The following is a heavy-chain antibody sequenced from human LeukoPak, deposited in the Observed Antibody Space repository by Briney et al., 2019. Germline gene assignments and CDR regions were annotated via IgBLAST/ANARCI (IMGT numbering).Heavy chain of an antibody. CDR2: IYYSGST. CDR1: GGSISSGSDY. D-gene: IGHD3-22*01. CDR3: ARQTYYSSGYFDC. V-gene: IGHV4-39*01. Sequence: SETLSLTCTVSGGSISSGSDYWGWIRQPPGKGLEWIGSIYYSGSTYYNPSLKSRVTISVDTSKKQFSLKLSSVTAADTAVYYCARQTYYSSGYFDCWGQGTPVTVSS. J-gene: IGHJ4*02.